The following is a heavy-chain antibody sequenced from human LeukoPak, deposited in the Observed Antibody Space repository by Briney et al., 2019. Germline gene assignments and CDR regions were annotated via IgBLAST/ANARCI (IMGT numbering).Heavy chain of an antibody. Sequence: SETLSLTCTVSGGSISSGDYYWSWIPQPPGKGLEWIGYIYYSGSTYYNPSLKSRVTISVDTSNNLFSLKLSSVTAADTAVYYCARTDSSGYYGAYWGQGTLVTVSS. D-gene: IGHD3-22*01. V-gene: IGHV4-30-4*01. CDR3: ARTDSSGYYGAY. CDR2: IYYSGST. J-gene: IGHJ4*02. CDR1: GGSISSGDYY.